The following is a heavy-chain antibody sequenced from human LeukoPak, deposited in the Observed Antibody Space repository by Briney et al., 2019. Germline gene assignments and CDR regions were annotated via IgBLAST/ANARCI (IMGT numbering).Heavy chain of an antibody. V-gene: IGHV3-13*01. CDR2: IGIAGDT. J-gene: IGHJ6*02. CDR1: GFTFSSYD. Sequence: GGSLRLSCAASGFTFSSYDMQWVRQVIGKGLEWVSAIGIAGDTHYSGSVKGRFTISRENAKNSLYLQMNSLRAGDTAVYYCARDPSGRGMDVWGQGTTVTVSS. CDR3: ARDPSGRGMDV. D-gene: IGHD6-19*01.